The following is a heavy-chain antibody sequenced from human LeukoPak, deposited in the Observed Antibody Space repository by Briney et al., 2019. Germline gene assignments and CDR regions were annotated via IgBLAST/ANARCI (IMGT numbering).Heavy chain of an antibody. Sequence: SETLSLTCAVSGYSISSGYYWGWIRQPPGKGLEWIGSIYHSGSTYYNPSLKSRVTISVDMSKNQFSLKLSSVTAADTAVYYCARDSSGWIGYFDYWGRGTLVTVSS. D-gene: IGHD6-19*01. CDR2: IYHSGST. J-gene: IGHJ4*02. CDR1: GYSISSGYY. CDR3: ARDSSGWIGYFDY. V-gene: IGHV4-38-2*02.